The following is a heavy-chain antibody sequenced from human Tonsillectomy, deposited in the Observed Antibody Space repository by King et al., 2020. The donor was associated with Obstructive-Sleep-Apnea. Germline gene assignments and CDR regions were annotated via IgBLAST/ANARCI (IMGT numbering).Heavy chain of an antibody. CDR3: AKDISEAAWGYFDY. CDR2: ISWNSGKI. V-gene: IGHV3-9*01. Sequence: LQLVQSGGGLVQPGRSLRLSCATSGFTFDDYDMHWVRQAPGKGLEWVSGISWNSGKIGYVDSVKGRFTISRDNAKKSLYLQMNSLRAEDTALYYCAKDISEAAWGYFDYWGQGTLVTVSS. D-gene: IGHD3-16*01. J-gene: IGHJ4*02. CDR1: GFTFDDYD.